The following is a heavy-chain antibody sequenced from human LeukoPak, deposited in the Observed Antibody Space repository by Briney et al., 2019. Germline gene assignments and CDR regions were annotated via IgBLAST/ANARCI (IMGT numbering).Heavy chain of an antibody. CDR3: AKSHYYDSSGHYGFFQH. D-gene: IGHD3-22*01. V-gene: IGHV3-23*01. Sequence: GGSLRLSCVASGFTFSGYAMSWVRQAPGKGLEWVSVISGSGGSTYYADSVKGRSTISRDNSKNTLYLQMDSLRAEDTAVYYCAKSHYYDSSGHYGFFQHWGQGTLVTVSS. J-gene: IGHJ1*01. CDR2: ISGSGGST. CDR1: GFTFSGYA.